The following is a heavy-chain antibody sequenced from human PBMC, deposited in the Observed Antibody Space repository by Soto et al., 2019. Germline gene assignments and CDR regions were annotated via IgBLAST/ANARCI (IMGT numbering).Heavy chain of an antibody. D-gene: IGHD4-17*01. CDR3: ARDPMDHDYGDYGSRAGAFDI. J-gene: IGHJ3*02. CDR2: IGAYNGNT. V-gene: IGHV1-18*01. Sequence: QVQLVQSGAEVKKPGASVKVSCKASGYTFTTSVFSWWGKAPGQGLEGMGGIGAYNGNTNYAQKLQGRVTMTTDTSTSTAYMELRSLRSDDTAVYYCARDPMDHDYGDYGSRAGAFDIWGQGTMVTVSS. CDR1: GYTFTTSV.